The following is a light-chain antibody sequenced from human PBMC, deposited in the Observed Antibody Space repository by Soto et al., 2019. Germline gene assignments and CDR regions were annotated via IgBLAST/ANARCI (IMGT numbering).Light chain of an antibody. V-gene: IGKV3-15*01. CDR1: QSISSN. J-gene: IGKJ4*01. CDR2: DAS. Sequence: EIVMTQSPATLSVSPGEGATLSCRASQSISSNLAWYQQKPGQAPRLVIFDASTRATGIPDRFTGRGSGTEFTLTISSLQSEDSAVYFCQQYNDWPPITFGGGTQGGY. CDR3: QQYNDWPPIT.